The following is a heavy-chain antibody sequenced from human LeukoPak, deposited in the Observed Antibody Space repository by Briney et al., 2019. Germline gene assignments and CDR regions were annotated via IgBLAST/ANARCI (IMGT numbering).Heavy chain of an antibody. J-gene: IGHJ4*02. CDR1: GGSISSGGYS. CDR2: IYHSGST. D-gene: IGHD3-10*01. V-gene: IGHV4-30-2*01. CDR3: AREGGSGTIDY. Sequence: PSETLSLTCAVSGGSISSGGYSWSWIRQPPGKGLEWIGYIYHSGSTYYNPSLKSRVTILVDRSKNQFSLKLNSVTAADTAVYYCAREGGSGTIDYWGQGTLVTVSS.